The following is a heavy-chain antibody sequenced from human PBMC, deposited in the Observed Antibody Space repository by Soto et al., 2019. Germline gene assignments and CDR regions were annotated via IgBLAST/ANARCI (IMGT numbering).Heavy chain of an antibody. CDR2: ISYGGGTT. V-gene: IGHV3-23*01. D-gene: IGHD3-22*01. CDR3: AKNPRYYYDSTGYHFDY. CDR1: EFTVSNYA. J-gene: IGHJ4*02. Sequence: EVQLLESGGGLVQPGGSLRLSCAASEFTVSNYAMSWVRQAPGKGLEWVSAISYGGGTTYYADSMKGRFTISRDNSKNTLYLQMNSLRAEDTAVYYCAKNPRYYYDSTGYHFDYWGQGTLVTVSS.